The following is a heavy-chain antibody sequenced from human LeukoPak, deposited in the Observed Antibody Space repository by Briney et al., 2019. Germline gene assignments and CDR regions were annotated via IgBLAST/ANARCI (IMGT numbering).Heavy chain of an antibody. D-gene: IGHD6-19*01. Sequence: SETLSLTCTVSGGSISSSSYYWGWIRQLPGKGLEWIGSIYYSGSTYYNPSLKSRVTISVDTSKNQFSLKLSSVTAADTAVYYCARVSSIAVAGTRFDYWGQGTLVTVSS. CDR1: GGSISSSSYY. J-gene: IGHJ4*02. CDR2: IYYSGST. V-gene: IGHV4-39*07. CDR3: ARVSSIAVAGTRFDY.